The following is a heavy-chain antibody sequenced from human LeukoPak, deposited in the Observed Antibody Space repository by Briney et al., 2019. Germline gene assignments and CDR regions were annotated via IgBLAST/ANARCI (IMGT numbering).Heavy chain of an antibody. CDR1: GFTFSSYS. CDR3: TRDLMDYDVSTGLHHYYMDV. J-gene: IGHJ6*02. V-gene: IGHV3-30*03. CDR2: ISYDGSNK. D-gene: IGHD3-9*01. Sequence: PGGSLRLSCAASGFTFSSYSMNWVRQAPGKGLEWVAVISYDGSNKYYADSVKGRFTISRDNSKNTLYLQMNSLRVEDTAVYYCTRDLMDYDVSTGLHHYYMDVWGQGTTVTVSS.